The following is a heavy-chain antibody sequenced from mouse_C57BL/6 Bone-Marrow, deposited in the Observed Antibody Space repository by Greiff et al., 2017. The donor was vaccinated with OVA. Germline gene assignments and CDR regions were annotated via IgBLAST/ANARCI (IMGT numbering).Heavy chain of an antibody. CDR2: IYPGSGNT. CDR1: GYSFTSYY. J-gene: IGHJ1*03. D-gene: IGHD1-1*01. Sequence: QVQLKESGPELVKPGASVKISCKASGYSFTSYYIHWVKQRPGQGLEWIGWIYPGSGNTKYNEKFKGKATLTADTSSSTAYMQLSSLTSEDSAVYYCARRYYGSSDWYFDVWGTGTTVTVSS. CDR3: ARRYYGSSDWYFDV. V-gene: IGHV1-66*01.